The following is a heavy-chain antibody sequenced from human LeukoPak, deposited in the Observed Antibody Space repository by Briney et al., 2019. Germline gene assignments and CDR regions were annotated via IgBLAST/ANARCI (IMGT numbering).Heavy chain of an antibody. J-gene: IGHJ2*01. CDR1: GFTVITND. D-gene: IGHD6-6*01. CDR3: ASHLKKYWYFDL. Sequence: PGGSLRLSCAASGFTVITNDMTWVRQAPGKGLEWVSVLYSDGNTKYADSVQGRFTISRDNSKNTLYLEMNSLSPDDTAVYYCASHLKKYWYFDLWGRGALVTVSS. V-gene: IGHV3-53*01. CDR2: LYSDGNT.